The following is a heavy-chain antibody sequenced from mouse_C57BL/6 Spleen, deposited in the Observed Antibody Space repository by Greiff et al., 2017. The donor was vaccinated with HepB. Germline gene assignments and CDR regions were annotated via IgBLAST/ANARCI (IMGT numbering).Heavy chain of an antibody. CDR1: GYTFTSYD. Sequence: LQESGPELVKPGASVKLSCKASGYTFTSYDINWVKQRPGQGLEWIGWIYPRDGSTKYNEKFKGKATLTVDTSSSTAYMELHSLTSEDSAVYFCARGAYDYDGWFAYWGQGTLVTVSA. J-gene: IGHJ3*01. CDR2: IYPRDGST. V-gene: IGHV1-85*01. CDR3: ARGAYDYDGWFAY. D-gene: IGHD2-4*01.